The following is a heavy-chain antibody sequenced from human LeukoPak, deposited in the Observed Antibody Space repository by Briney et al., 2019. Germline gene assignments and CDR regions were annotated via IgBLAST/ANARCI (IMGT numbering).Heavy chain of an antibody. CDR2: ISSNGGST. D-gene: IGHD4-17*01. CDR3: ARVRAGYGDYDY. J-gene: IGHJ4*02. V-gene: IGHV3-64*01. CDR1: GFTFSSYA. Sequence: PGGSLRLACAASGFTFSSYAMHWVRQAPGKGLEYVSAISSNGGSTYYANSVKGRFTISRDNSKNTLYPQMGSLRAEDMAVYYCARVRAGYGDYDYWGQGTLVTVSS.